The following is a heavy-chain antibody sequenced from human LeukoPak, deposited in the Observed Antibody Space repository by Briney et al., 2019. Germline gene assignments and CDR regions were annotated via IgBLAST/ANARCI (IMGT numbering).Heavy chain of an antibody. CDR2: IYYSGST. Sequence: PSETLSLTCTVSGGSISSYYWSWIRQPPGKGLEWIGYIYYSGSTNYNPSLKSRVTISVDTSKNQLSLKLSSVTAADTAVYYCARRITIFGVVRGYDAFDIWGQGTMVTVSS. CDR3: ARRITIFGVVRGYDAFDI. CDR1: GGSISSYY. V-gene: IGHV4-59*01. J-gene: IGHJ3*02. D-gene: IGHD3-3*01.